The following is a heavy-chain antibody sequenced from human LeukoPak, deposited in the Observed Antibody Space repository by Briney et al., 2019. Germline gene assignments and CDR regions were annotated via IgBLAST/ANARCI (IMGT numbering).Heavy chain of an antibody. J-gene: IGHJ4*02. V-gene: IGHV3-48*01. CDR1: GFTFSSYS. CDR3: APTTGTTGY. D-gene: IGHD1-1*01. Sequence: GGSLRLSCAASGFTFSSYSMNWVRQAPGKGLEWVSYISSSSSAIYYADSVKGRFTTSRDNAKNSLYLQMNSLRAEDTAVYYCAPTTGTTGYWGQGTLVTVSS. CDR2: ISSSSSAI.